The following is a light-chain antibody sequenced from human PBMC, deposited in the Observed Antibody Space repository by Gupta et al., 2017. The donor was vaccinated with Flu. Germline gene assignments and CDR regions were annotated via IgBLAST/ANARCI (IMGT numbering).Light chain of an antibody. CDR3: AAWDASLNGHVV. J-gene: IGLJ2*01. CDR2: SNN. Sequence: QSVPTQPPSASGTPGQRVTISCSGSSPNIGSNTVNWYQQLPGTAPKLLSYSNNQRPSGVPDRFAGSKSGTSDSLDIRGLQSEDEADEDGAAWDASLNGHVVFGGGTKLTVL. V-gene: IGLV1-44*01. CDR1: SPNIGSNT.